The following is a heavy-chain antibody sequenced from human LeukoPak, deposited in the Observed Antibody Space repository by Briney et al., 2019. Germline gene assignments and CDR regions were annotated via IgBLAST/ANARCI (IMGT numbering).Heavy chain of an antibody. Sequence: GGSLRLSCAASGLTFSGYWMTWVRQAPGKGLEWVANIKQDGSEKYYVDSVKGRFTISRDNAKNSLYLQMNSLRAEDTAVYYCARVMDDSSGWIGDYYYMDVWGKGTTVTVSS. J-gene: IGHJ6*03. CDR1: GLTFSGYW. CDR3: ARVMDDSSGWIGDYYYMDV. D-gene: IGHD6-19*01. V-gene: IGHV3-7*01. CDR2: IKQDGSEK.